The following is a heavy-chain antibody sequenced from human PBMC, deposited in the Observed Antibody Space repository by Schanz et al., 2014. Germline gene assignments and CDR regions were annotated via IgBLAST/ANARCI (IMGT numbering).Heavy chain of an antibody. V-gene: IGHV3-23*04. CDR1: GFTFSTYA. J-gene: IGHJ4*02. CDR3: ARDQASTH. CDR2: TSHDGSFT. Sequence: EVQVVESGGGLVRPGGSLRLSCATSGFTFSTYAMSWVRQAPGKGLEWVSRTSHDGSFTTFADSVKGRFTISRDDSKNTLHLQMNSLRSEDTAIYFCARDQASTHWGQGTPVTVSS.